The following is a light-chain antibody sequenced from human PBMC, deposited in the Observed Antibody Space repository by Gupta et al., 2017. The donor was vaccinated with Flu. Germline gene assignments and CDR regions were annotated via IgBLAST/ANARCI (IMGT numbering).Light chain of an antibody. Sequence: SYELTQPFSVSVAPGTTANITCGANNIGSRNVHWYQQKAGQAPVLVIFRGSVRPSGVPERFSGSNSGNTATLTISGALAGDEADFYCQVWDTSTMLFGGGTKLTVL. J-gene: IGLJ3*02. CDR3: QVWDTSTML. V-gene: IGLV3-9*01. CDR1: NIGSRN. CDR2: RGS.